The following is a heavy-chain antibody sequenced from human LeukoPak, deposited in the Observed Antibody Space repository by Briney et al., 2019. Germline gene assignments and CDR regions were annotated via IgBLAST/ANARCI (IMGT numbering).Heavy chain of an antibody. Sequence: GGSLRLSCAAPGFTFSDYAMSWVRQAPGKGLEWVSTIFKTGDTAHYADIVRGRFTISRDNSKNTLSLQMNSLRAEDTAIYYCAKLWGXHVXSFDYWGQGALXTVX. CDR2: IFKTGDTA. J-gene: IGHJ4*02. D-gene: IGHD2-21*02. CDR3: AKLWGXHVXSFDY. CDR1: GFTFSDYA. V-gene: IGHV3-23*01.